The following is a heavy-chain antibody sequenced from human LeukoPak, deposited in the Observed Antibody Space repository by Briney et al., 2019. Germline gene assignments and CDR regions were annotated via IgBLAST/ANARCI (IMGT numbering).Heavy chain of an antibody. CDR1: GFTFSSYC. J-gene: IGHJ6*03. CDR3: ERDSKMYYDFWSGYDLYYYYYMDV. V-gene: IGHV3-7*03. Sequence: GGSLRLSCAASGFTFSSYCMSWVRQAPGKGLEWVANTKQDGSETYYADSVKGRFTISRDNAKNSLYLQMNSLRAEDTAVYYCERDSKMYYDFWSGYDLYYYYYMDVWDKGTTVTVCS. D-gene: IGHD3-3*01. CDR2: TKQDGSET.